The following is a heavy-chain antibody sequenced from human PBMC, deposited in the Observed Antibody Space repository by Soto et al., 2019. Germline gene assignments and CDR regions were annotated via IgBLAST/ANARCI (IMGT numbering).Heavy chain of an antibody. V-gene: IGHV1-69*13. CDR3: ARDGPASIAARPGWFDP. Sequence: GASVKVSCKASGGTFSSYAISWLRQSPGQGLEWMGGIIPIFGTANYAQKFQGRVTITADESTSTAYMELSSLRSEDTAVYYCARDGPASIAARPGWFDPWGQGTLVTVSS. D-gene: IGHD6-6*01. J-gene: IGHJ5*02. CDR1: GGTFSSYA. CDR2: IIPIFGTA.